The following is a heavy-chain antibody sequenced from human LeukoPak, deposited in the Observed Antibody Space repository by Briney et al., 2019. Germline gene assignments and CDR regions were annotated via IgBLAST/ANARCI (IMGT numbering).Heavy chain of an antibody. V-gene: IGHV4-34*01. J-gene: IGHJ4*02. D-gene: IGHD2-15*01. Sequence: IPSETLSLTCAVYGGSFSGYYWSWIRQPPGKGLEWIGEINHSGSTNYNPSLKSRVTISVDTSKNQFSLKLSSVTAADTAVYYCARRDWVVAARSLDFDYWGQGTLVTVSS. CDR2: INHSGST. CDR1: GGSFSGYY. CDR3: ARRDWVVAARSLDFDY.